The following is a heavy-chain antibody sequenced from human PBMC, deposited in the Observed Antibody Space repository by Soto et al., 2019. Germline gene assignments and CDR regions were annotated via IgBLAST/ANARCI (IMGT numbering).Heavy chain of an antibody. V-gene: IGHV1-18*01. CDR3: ARDSSKQWPPWFYGMDV. CDR2: VSGYNGHT. Sequence: QGQLVQSGAEVKSPGASVKISCKASGYNFASYGITWLRQAPGRGPEWMGWVSGYNGHTQYEQNVQDRVTMTIDASTTTEYMELRSLRSDDPAVYDCARDSSKQWPPWFYGMDVWGQGTTVSV. CDR1: GYNFASYG. D-gene: IGHD6-19*01. J-gene: IGHJ6*02.